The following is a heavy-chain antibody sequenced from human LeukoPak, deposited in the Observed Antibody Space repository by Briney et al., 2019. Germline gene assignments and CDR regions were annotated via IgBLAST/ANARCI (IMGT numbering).Heavy chain of an antibody. CDR1: GVSISPYY. Sequence: PSETLSLTCAVSGVSISPYYWAWIRQPPGKGLEWIGYIHTSGSNNQYPSLKSRVTISVDKSKNHFSLRLTSVSAADTAVYYCAAYCSGGSCYSRFDYWGQGTLVTVSS. J-gene: IGHJ4*02. D-gene: IGHD2-15*01. V-gene: IGHV4-4*09. CDR3: AAYCSGGSCYSRFDY. CDR2: IHTSGSN.